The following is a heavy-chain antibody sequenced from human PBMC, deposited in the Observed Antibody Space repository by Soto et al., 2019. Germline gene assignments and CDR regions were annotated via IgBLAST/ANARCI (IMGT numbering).Heavy chain of an antibody. D-gene: IGHD5-12*01. CDR2: IYYSGST. CDR3: ARHREMATITNFDY. V-gene: IGHV4-39*01. J-gene: IGHJ4*02. Sequence: VQLLESGGGLVQPGGSLRLSCAASGFTFSSYAMSWVRQAPGKGLEWIGSIYYSGSTYYNPSLKSRVTISVDTSKNQFSLKLSSVTAADTAVYYCARHREMATITNFDYWGQGTLVTVSS. CDR1: GFTFSSYA.